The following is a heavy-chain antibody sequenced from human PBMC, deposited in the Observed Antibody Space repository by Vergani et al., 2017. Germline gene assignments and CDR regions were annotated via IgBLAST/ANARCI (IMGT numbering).Heavy chain of an antibody. J-gene: IGHJ4*02. CDR1: GYTFTSYY. D-gene: IGHD6-19*01. V-gene: IGHV1-46*01. CDR3: ARGRIVAGTWARFDY. Sequence: QVQLVQSGAEVKKPGASVKVSCKASGYTFTSYYMHWVRQAPGQGLEWMGIINPSGGSTSYAQKFQGRVTMTRDTSTSTVYMELSSLRSEDTAVYYCARGRIVAGTWARFDYWGQGTLVTVSS. CDR2: INPSGGST.